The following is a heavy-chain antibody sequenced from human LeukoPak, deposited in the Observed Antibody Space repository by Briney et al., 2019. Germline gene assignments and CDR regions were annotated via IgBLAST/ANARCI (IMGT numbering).Heavy chain of an antibody. CDR3: ARGGPHNSPTSGWFDP. CDR2: VKQDGGEK. Sequence: GGSLRLSCVASGFTFSSYWMSWVRQAPGKVPEWVANVKQDGGEKHYVDSVKGRFTISRDNAKNTVYLEMNSLRAEDTAVYHCARGGPHNSPTSGWFDPWGQGTLVTVSS. J-gene: IGHJ5*02. CDR1: GFTFSSYW. D-gene: IGHD2/OR15-2a*01. V-gene: IGHV3-7*01.